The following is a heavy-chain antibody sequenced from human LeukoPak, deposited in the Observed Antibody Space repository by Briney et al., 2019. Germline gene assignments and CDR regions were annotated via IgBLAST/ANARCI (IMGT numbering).Heavy chain of an antibody. Sequence: PGGSLRLSCPASGFTFSDYYMSWIRQAPGKGLEWVSYISSSGSTIYYADSVKGRFTISRDNAKNSLYLQMNSLRAEDTAVYYCARAYFYYYYMDVWGKGTTVTVSS. CDR1: GFTFSDYY. CDR2: ISSSGSTI. CDR3: ARAYFYYYYMDV. J-gene: IGHJ6*03. V-gene: IGHV3-11*01.